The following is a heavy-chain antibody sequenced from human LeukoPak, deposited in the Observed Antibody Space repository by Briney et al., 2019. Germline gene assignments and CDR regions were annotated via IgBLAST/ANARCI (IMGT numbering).Heavy chain of an antibody. J-gene: IGHJ6*02. CDR3: ARGWEHYYYGMDV. D-gene: IGHD1-26*01. CDR1: GYTFTGYY. V-gene: IGHV1-2*02. Sequence: ASVKVSCKASGYTFTGYYMHWVRQAPGQGLEWMGWINPNSGGTNYAQKFQGRVTMTRDTSISTAYMDLSRLRSDDTAVYYCARGWEHYYYGMDVWGQGTMVTVSS. CDR2: INPNSGGT.